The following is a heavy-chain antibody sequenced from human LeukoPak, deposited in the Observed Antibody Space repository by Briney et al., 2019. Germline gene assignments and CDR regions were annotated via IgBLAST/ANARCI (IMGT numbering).Heavy chain of an antibody. CDR3: ARSYCSGGSCYSK. J-gene: IGHJ4*02. CDR2: IYYSGST. Sequence: SQTLSLTCTVSGGSISSGGYYWRWIRQPPGEGLEWIVYIYYSGSTNYNPSLESRVTITVEKSENQCSLKLTSVPAADTAVYYCARSYCSGGSCYSKWGQGTLVTVSS. D-gene: IGHD2-15*01. V-gene: IGHV4-61*05. CDR1: GGSISSGGYY.